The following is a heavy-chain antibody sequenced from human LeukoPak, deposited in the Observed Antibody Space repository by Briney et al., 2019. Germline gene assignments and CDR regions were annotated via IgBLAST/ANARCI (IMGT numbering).Heavy chain of an antibody. J-gene: IGHJ6*04. D-gene: IGHD3-10*01. Sequence: SVKVSCKASGGTFSSYAISWVRQAPGQGLEWMGGIIPIFGTANYAQKFQGRVTITADESTSTAYKELSSLRSEDTAVYYCARAVYYYGSGSPDYYYGMDVWGKGTTVTVSS. V-gene: IGHV1-69*13. CDR1: GGTFSSYA. CDR3: ARAVYYYGSGSPDYYYGMDV. CDR2: IIPIFGTA.